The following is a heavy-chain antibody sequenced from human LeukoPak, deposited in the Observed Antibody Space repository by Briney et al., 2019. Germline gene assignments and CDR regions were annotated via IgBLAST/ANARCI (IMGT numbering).Heavy chain of an antibody. Sequence: GGSLRLSCTASGSTFNTAWMSWVRQAPGKGLEWVANIKQDGSEKYYVDSVKGRFTISRDNAKNSLYLQMNSLRAEDTAVYYCAGHGYSYGFNYWGQGTLVTVSS. CDR2: IKQDGSEK. V-gene: IGHV3-7*01. J-gene: IGHJ4*02. D-gene: IGHD5-18*01. CDR3: AGHGYSYGFNY. CDR1: GSTFNTAW.